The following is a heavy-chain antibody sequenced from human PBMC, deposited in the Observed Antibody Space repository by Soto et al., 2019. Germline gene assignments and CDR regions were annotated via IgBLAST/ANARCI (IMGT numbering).Heavy chain of an antibody. CDR1: GYNFNQYY. V-gene: IGHV1-46*02. Sequence: QVQLVQSGAEVRKPGASVRLSCATSGYNFNQYYIHWVRQAPGQGLEVMGIINLRGGTTEYAHKFRGRVTVTGDTSTRTAYMELSSLRSEDTAVYFCARGPDDSDVPRWDYWGQGTLITVSS. CDR2: INLRGGTT. J-gene: IGHJ4*02. CDR3: ARGPDDSDVPRWDY. D-gene: IGHD4-17*01.